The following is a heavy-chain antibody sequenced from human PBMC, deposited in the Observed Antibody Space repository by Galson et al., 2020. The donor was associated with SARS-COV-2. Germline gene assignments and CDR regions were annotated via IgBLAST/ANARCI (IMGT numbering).Heavy chain of an antibody. Sequence: SYAISWVRQAPGQGLEWMGGIIPIFGTANYAQKFQGRVTITADESTSTAYMELSSLRSEDTAVYYCARVPPTIFGGVGGYCDYWGHGTLVTVSS. D-gene: IGHD3-3*01. J-gene: IGHJ4*01. CDR2: IIPIFGTA. CDR1: SYA. CDR3: ARVPPTIFGGVGGYCDY. V-gene: IGHV1-69*01.